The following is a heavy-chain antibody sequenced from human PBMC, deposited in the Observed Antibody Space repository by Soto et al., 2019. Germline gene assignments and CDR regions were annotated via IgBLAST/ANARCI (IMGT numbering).Heavy chain of an antibody. J-gene: IGHJ4*02. CDR2: VYNSGST. Sequence: SETLSLTCTVSGGSISSNYWTWIRQPPGKGLEWIGYVYNSGSTNYNPSLKSRVAISEDTSKSQFSLKVNSMTAADTAVYYCARYRREAVAGYTLDNWGQGILVTVSS. V-gene: IGHV4-59*01. CDR1: GGSISSNY. CDR3: ARYRREAVAGYTLDN. D-gene: IGHD6-13*01.